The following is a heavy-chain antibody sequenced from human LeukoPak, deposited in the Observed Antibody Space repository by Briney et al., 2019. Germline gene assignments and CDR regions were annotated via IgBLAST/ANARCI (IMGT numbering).Heavy chain of an antibody. Sequence: GASVKVSCKASGYTFTGYYMHWVRQATGQGLEWMGWMNPNSGNTGYAQKFQGRVTMTRNTSISTAYMELSSLRSEDTAVYYCARGPLGHNWFDPWGQGTLVTVSS. D-gene: IGHD3-10*01. CDR1: GYTFTGYY. J-gene: IGHJ5*02. CDR2: MNPNSGNT. V-gene: IGHV1-8*02. CDR3: ARGPLGHNWFDP.